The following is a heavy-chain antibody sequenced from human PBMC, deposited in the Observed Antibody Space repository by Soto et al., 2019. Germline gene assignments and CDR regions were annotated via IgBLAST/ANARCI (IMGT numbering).Heavy chain of an antibody. V-gene: IGHV3-48*01. CDR2: ISSSSFTI. CDR1: GLRFSDYS. Sequence: GGSLRLSCAASGLRFSDYSMNWVRQAPGRGLEWVSYISSSSFTIHYADSVEGRFAISRDNAKNSLYLQMNSLRVEDTAVYYCAKDRYDFWSGYPRRYGMDVWGQGTTVTVSS. D-gene: IGHD3-3*01. J-gene: IGHJ6*02. CDR3: AKDRYDFWSGYPRRYGMDV.